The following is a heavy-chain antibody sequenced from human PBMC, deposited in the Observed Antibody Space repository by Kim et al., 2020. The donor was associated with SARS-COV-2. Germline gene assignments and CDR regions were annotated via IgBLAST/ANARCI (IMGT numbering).Heavy chain of an antibody. CDR3: ARVPSGLWFGENYYYGMDV. J-gene: IGHJ6*02. D-gene: IGHD3-10*01. CDR1: GGSISSYY. Sequence: SETLSLTCTVSGGSISSYYWSWIRQPPGKGLEWIGYIYYSGITNYNPSLKSRVTISVDTSKNQFSLKLSSVTAADTAVYYCARVPSGLWFGENYYYGMDVWGQGTTVTVSS. CDR2: IYYSGIT. V-gene: IGHV4-59*13.